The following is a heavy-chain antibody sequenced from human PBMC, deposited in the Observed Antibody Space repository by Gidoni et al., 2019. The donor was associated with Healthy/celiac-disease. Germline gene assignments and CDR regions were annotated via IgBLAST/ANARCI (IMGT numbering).Heavy chain of an antibody. D-gene: IGHD3-3*01. J-gene: IGHJ4*02. Sequence: LEWVANIKQDGSEKYYVDSVKGRFTISRDNAKNSLYLQMNSLRAEDTAVYYCAREEADFWSGNSHWGQGTLVTVSS. CDR3: AREEADFWSGNSH. V-gene: IGHV3-7*01. CDR2: IKQDGSEK.